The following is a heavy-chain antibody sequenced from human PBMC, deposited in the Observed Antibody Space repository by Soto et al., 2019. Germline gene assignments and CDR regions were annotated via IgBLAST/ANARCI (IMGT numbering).Heavy chain of an antibody. Sequence: SETLYLTGTVSVGSGSSYYWSWIRQPPGKGLEWIGYIYYIGITNYNPSLKSRVTISVDTSKNQFSLKLSSVTAADTAVYYCARGDGSGSYPNARSWFDPWGQGTLVTVSS. CDR3: ARGDGSGSYPNARSWFDP. CDR1: VGSGSSYY. CDR2: IYYIGIT. J-gene: IGHJ5*02. D-gene: IGHD3-10*01. V-gene: IGHV4-59*02.